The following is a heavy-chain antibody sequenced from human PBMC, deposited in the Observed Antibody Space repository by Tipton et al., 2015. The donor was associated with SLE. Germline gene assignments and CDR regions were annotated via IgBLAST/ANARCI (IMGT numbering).Heavy chain of an antibody. CDR2: IYYSGST. CDR1: GGSFSGYY. V-gene: IGHV4-59*01. Sequence: GLVKPSETLSLTCAVYGGSFSGYYWSWIRQPPGKGLEWIGYIYYSGSTNYNPSLKSRVTISVDTSKNQFSLKLSSVTAADTAVYYCARKPNTGPHAFDIWGQGTMVTVSS. D-gene: IGHD1-14*01. J-gene: IGHJ3*02. CDR3: ARKPNTGPHAFDI.